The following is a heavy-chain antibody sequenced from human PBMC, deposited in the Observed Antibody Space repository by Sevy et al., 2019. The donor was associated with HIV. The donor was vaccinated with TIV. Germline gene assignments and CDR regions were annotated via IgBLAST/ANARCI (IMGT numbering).Heavy chain of an antibody. V-gene: IGHV3-11*01. CDR1: GFTFSDYY. J-gene: IGHJ6*02. Sequence: GGSLTLSCAASGFTFSDYYMSWIRHAPGKGLEWLSYISGSDGTTYYADSVKGRFTISRDNAKNSLYLQMNSLRAEDTAVYYCARDHVKDGDLGDYYYFAMDVWGQGTTVTVSS. CDR2: ISGSDGTT. D-gene: IGHD4-17*01. CDR3: ARDHVKDGDLGDYYYFAMDV.